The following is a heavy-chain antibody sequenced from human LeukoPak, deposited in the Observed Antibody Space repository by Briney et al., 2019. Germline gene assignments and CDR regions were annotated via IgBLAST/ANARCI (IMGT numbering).Heavy chain of an antibody. CDR1: GGSFSGYY. Sequence: SETLSLTCPVYGGSFSGYYWSWIRQPPGKGLEWIGEIDHSGSTNYNPSLKSRVTISVDTSKNQFSLKLSSVTAADTAVYYCARVRFYSSGWYLTNGGYWYFDLWGRGTLVTVSS. V-gene: IGHV4-34*01. D-gene: IGHD6-19*01. J-gene: IGHJ2*01. CDR2: IDHSGST. CDR3: ARVRFYSSGWYLTNGGYWYFDL.